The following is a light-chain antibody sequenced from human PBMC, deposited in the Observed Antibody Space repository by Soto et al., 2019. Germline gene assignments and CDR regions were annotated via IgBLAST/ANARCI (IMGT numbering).Light chain of an antibody. V-gene: IGLV1-44*01. J-gene: IGLJ3*02. CDR1: SSNIGSNS. CDR2: SNN. CDR3: AAWDDSLNGWV. Sequence: QSVLTQPPSASGTPGQRVTISCSGSSSNIGSNSVSWYQQLPGTAPKLLIYSNNYRPSGVPSRFSGSKSGTSASLAISGLPSEAEADYYCAAWDDSLNGWVFGGGTKLTVL.